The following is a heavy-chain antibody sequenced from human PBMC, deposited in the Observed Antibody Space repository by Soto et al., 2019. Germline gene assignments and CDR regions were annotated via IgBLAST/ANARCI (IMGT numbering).Heavy chain of an antibody. J-gene: IGHJ4*02. CDR1: GFTFSSYG. CDR2: ISYDGSNK. D-gene: IGHD3-22*01. CDR3: AKDHYYDSSGYLGY. Sequence: PGGSLRLSCAASGFTFSSYGMHWVRQAPSKGLEWVAVISYDGSNKYYADSVKGRFTISRDNSKNTLYLQMNSLRAEDTAVYYCAKDHYYDSSGYLGYWGQGTLVTVS. V-gene: IGHV3-30*18.